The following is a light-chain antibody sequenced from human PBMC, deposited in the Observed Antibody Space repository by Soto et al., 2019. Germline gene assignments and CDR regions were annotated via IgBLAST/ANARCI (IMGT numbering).Light chain of an antibody. Sequence: DIQMTQSPSTLSASVGDRVTITCRASQSISSWLAWYQQKPGKAPRLLIYEATNLQSGVPPRFSGSGSGTEFTLTISSLQPDDSASYYCQQYNTFWTFGQGTKVDIK. CDR2: EAT. CDR3: QQYNTFWT. CDR1: QSISSW. V-gene: IGKV1-5*01. J-gene: IGKJ1*01.